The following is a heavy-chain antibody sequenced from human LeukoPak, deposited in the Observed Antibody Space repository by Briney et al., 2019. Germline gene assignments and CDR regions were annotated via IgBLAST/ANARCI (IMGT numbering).Heavy chain of an antibody. J-gene: IGHJ4*02. Sequence: PGGSLRLSCAASGGSGFTFSTYWMSWVRQAPGKGLEWVADIKQDGSEKYYVDSVKGRFTVSRDNAQNSLYPQMNSLRAEDTAVYYCAKHWSRGRDYWGQGTLVTVSS. V-gene: IGHV3-7*01. CDR1: GGSGFTFSTYW. CDR2: IKQDGSEK. CDR3: AKHWSRGRDY. D-gene: IGHD3-16*01.